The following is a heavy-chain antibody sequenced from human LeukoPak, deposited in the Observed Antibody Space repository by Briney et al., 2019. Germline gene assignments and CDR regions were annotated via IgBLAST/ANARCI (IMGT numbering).Heavy chain of an antibody. CDR2: INPNSGGT. J-gene: IGHJ3*02. V-gene: IGHV1-2*02. CDR1: GYTFTGYY. Sequence: ASVKVSCKASGYTFTGYYMHWVRQAPGQGLGWMGWINPNSGGTNYAQKFQGRVTMTRDTSISTAYMELSRLSSDDTAVYYCARAGSYDILTGYHPFDAFDIWGQGTMVTVSS. CDR3: ARAGSYDILTGYHPFDAFDI. D-gene: IGHD3-9*01.